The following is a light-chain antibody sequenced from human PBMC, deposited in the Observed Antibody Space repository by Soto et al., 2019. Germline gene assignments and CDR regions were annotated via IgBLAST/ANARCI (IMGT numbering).Light chain of an antibody. CDR2: EVT. J-gene: IGLJ2*01. CDR1: SSDVGAYSY. CDR3: SSYTTSSTEV. Sequence: QSVLTQPASVSGSPGQSITISCSGTSSDVGAYSYVSWYQQHPGKAPKLMIYEVTKRPSGISHRFSGSKSGNTASLTISGLQAEDEADYYCSSYTTSSTEVFGGGTKLTVL. V-gene: IGLV2-14*01.